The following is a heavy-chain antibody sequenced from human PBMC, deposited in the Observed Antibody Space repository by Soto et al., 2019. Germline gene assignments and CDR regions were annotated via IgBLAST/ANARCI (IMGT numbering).Heavy chain of an antibody. CDR2: VYRSGNA. CDR3: ARELLSDYKNPAAENWFDP. D-gene: IGHD4-4*01. J-gene: IGHJ5*02. Sequence: SETLSLTCIVSGGSISSSSYYWGWIRQPPGKGLEWIGNVYRSGNAYYNPSLRSRVTISMDTSKNEVSLKLSSVTAADTAVYYCARELLSDYKNPAAENWFDPWGQGTLVTVSS. CDR1: GGSISSSSYY. V-gene: IGHV4-39*07.